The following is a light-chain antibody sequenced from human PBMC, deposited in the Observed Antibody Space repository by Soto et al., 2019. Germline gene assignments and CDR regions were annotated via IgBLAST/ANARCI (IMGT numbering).Light chain of an antibody. CDR2: AAF. J-gene: IGKJ3*01. Sequence: DIQMTQSPSSLSAFVGDTVTITCRASQGISNYLAWYQQKPGNVPELLIYAAFTLQSGVPSRFSGRGSGTEFTLTITGLQPEDVATYYCQNYHSGHQVTFGPGTKVNIK. CDR1: QGISNY. V-gene: IGKV1-27*01. CDR3: QNYHSGHQVT.